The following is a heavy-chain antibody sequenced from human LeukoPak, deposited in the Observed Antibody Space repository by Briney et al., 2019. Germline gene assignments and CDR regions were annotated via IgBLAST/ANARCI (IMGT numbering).Heavy chain of an antibody. J-gene: IGHJ4*02. D-gene: IGHD6-13*01. V-gene: IGHV1-69*05. Sequence: SVKVSCKASGGTFSSYAISWVRQAPGQGLEWMGGIIPIFGTANYAQKFQGRVTITTDESTSTAYMELSSLRSEDTAVYYCARGGIIELAAAPFDYWGQGTLVTVSS. CDR3: ARGGIIELAAAPFDY. CDR2: IIPIFGTA. CDR1: GGTFSSYA.